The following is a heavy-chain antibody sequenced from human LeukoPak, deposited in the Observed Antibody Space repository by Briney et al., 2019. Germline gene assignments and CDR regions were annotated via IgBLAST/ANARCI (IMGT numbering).Heavy chain of an antibody. D-gene: IGHD3-16*01. CDR3: ARKGARGDDY. CDR2: INWNGGST. J-gene: IGHJ4*02. V-gene: IGHV3-20*04. CDR1: GFTFDDYG. Sequence: GGSLRISCAASGFTFDDYGMSRVRQAPGTGLEWVSGINWNGGSTGYADSVKGRFTISRDNAKNSLYLQMNSLRAEDTALYYCARKGARGDDYWGQGTLVTVSS.